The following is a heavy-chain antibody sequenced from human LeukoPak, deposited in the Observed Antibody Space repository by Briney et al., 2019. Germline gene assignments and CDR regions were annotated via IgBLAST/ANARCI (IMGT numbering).Heavy chain of an antibody. Sequence: PGGSLRLSCAASGFTFSSYWMSWVRHAPGKGLEWVANIKQGGSEEVYVDSVKGRFTISRDNAKNSLFLQMNTLRAEDTAVYYCARDPYSSTWSYGMDVWGQGTTVTVSS. CDR3: ARDPYSSTWSYGMDV. CDR2: IKQGGSEE. V-gene: IGHV3-7*05. J-gene: IGHJ6*02. CDR1: GFTFSSYW. D-gene: IGHD6-6*01.